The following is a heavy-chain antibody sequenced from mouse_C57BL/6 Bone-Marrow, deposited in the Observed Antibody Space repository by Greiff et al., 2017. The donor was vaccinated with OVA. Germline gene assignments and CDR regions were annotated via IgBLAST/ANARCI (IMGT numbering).Heavy chain of an antibody. D-gene: IGHD1-1*01. V-gene: IGHV2-5*01. CDR3: AKNPDGSPYAMDY. Sequence: VKVVESGPGLVQPSQSLSITCTVSGFSLTSYGVHWVRQSPGKGLEWLGVIWSGGSTDYNAAFMSRLSITTDNSKSQVFFKMNSLQADDTAIYYCAKNPDGSPYAMDYWGQGTSVTVSS. CDR1: GFSLTSYG. J-gene: IGHJ4*01. CDR2: IWSGGST.